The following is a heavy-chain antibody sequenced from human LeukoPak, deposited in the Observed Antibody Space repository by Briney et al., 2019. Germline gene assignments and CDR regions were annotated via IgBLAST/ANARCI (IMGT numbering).Heavy chain of an antibody. D-gene: IGHD3-22*01. J-gene: IGHJ4*02. CDR3: AREDVPGYYDSSGYFS. CDR2: ISSSSSYI. V-gene: IGHV3-21*01. CDR1: GFTFSSYA. Sequence: GGSLRLSCAASGFTFSSYAMHWVRQAPGKGLEWVSSISSSSSYIYYADSVKGRFTISRDNAKNSLYLQMNSLRAEDTAVYYCAREDVPGYYDSSGYFSWGQGTLVTVSS.